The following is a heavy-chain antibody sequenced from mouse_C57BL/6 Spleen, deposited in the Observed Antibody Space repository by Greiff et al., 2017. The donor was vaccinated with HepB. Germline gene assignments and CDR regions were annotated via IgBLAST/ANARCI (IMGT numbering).Heavy chain of an antibody. CDR1: GYTFTDYY. Sequence: EVQLQQSGPVLVKPGASVKMSCKASGYTFTDYYMNWVKQSHGKSLEWIGVINPYNGGTSYNQKFKGKATLTVDKSSSTAYMELNSLTSEDSAVYYCAREDSGYDYFDYWGQGTTLTVSS. CDR3: AREDSGYDYFDY. D-gene: IGHD3-2*02. J-gene: IGHJ2*01. CDR2: INPYNGGT. V-gene: IGHV1-19*01.